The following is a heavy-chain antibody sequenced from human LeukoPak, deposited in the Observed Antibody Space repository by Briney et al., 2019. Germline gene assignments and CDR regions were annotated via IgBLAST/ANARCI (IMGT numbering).Heavy chain of an antibody. V-gene: IGHV3-7*01. J-gene: IGHJ4*02. CDR2: IKQDGSEK. Sequence: GGSLRLSRAASGFTFSSYWMSWVRQAPGKGLEWVANIKQDGSEKYYVDSVKGRFAISRDNAKNSLYLQMNSLRAEDTAVYYCARERLTGLSGYHYWGQGTLVTVSS. CDR1: GFTFSSYW. CDR3: ARERLTGLSGYHY. D-gene: IGHD3-3*01.